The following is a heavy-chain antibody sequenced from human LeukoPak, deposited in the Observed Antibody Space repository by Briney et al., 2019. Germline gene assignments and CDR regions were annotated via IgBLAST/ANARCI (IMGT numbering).Heavy chain of an antibody. V-gene: IGHV3-23*01. CDR2: ITGSGGST. D-gene: IGHD3-3*01. CDR3: AKDDYDFWSGYPPPFDY. CDR1: GFTFSSYA. Sequence: GGSLRLSCAASGFTFSSYAMSWVRQAPGKGLEWVSVITGSGGSTYYADSVKGRFTISRDNSKNTLYLQMNSLRAEDTAVYYCAKDDYDFWSGYPPPFDYWGQGTLVTVSS. J-gene: IGHJ4*02.